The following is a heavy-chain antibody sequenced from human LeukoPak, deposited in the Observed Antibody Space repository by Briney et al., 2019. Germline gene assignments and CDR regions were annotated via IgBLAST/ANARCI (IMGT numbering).Heavy chain of an antibody. V-gene: IGHV3-23*01. D-gene: IGHD2-2*01. J-gene: IGHJ6*02. CDR3: AKDSAAHHYYYGMDV. Sequence: GGSLRLSCAASGFTFSSYAMSWVRQAPGKGLEWVSAISGSGGSTYYADSVKGRFTISRDNSKNTLSLQMNSLRAEDTAVYYCAKDSAAHHYYYGMDVWGQGTTVTVSS. CDR2: ISGSGGST. CDR1: GFTFSSYA.